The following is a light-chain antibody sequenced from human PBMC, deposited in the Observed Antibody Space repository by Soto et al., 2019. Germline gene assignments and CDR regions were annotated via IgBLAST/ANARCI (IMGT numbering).Light chain of an antibody. J-gene: IGKJ3*01. Sequence: EIVLTQSPGTLSLPPGERATLSCRASQSVNSNYLAWYQHQPGQAPRLLIFGASYRATGIPDRFSGSGSGTDFTLIISRLEPENCAVYYCHHYDTSPPEFSFGPGTKVDIK. CDR1: QSVNSNY. CDR3: HHYDTSPPEFS. CDR2: GAS. V-gene: IGKV3-20*01.